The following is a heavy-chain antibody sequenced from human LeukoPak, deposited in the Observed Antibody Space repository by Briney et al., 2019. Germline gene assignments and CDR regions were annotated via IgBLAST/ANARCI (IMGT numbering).Heavy chain of an antibody. CDR1: GYSITSYW. CDR2: IYPGDSGA. Sequence: GESLMICCECSGYSITSYWIGWVRETPRKVQKWMRIIYPGDSGARYSPPFQGQGTISADKAITTAYLQWSSSKASDAAMYYCARRSDVYSGGYYPFDYWGQGTLVTVSS. V-gene: IGHV5-51*01. CDR3: ARRSDVYSGGYYPFDY. J-gene: IGHJ4*02. D-gene: IGHD1-26*01.